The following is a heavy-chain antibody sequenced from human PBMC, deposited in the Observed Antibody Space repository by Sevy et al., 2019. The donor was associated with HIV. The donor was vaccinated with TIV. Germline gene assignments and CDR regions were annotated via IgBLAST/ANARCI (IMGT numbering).Heavy chain of an antibody. Sequence: SETLSLTCIVSGGSISSSSYYWGWIRQPPGKGLEWIGSIYYSGNTYYNPSLKSRVTISVDTSKKQFSLKLSSVTAADTAVYYCATRLGYCSGSSCYPPEYFHHWGQGTLVSVSS. V-gene: IGHV4-39*01. CDR2: IYYSGNT. D-gene: IGHD2-15*01. CDR3: ATRLGYCSGSSCYPPEYFHH. J-gene: IGHJ1*01. CDR1: GGSISSSSYY.